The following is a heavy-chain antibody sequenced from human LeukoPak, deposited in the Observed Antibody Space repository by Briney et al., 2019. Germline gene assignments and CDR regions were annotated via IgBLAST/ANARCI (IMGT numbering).Heavy chain of an antibody. J-gene: IGHJ6*04. D-gene: IGHD3-10*02. V-gene: IGHV3-48*03. CDR3: AELGITMIGGV. CDR1: GFTFTKAW. Sequence: SGGSLRLSCEASGFTFTKAWMNWVRQAPGKGLEWVSYISSSGSTIYYADSVKGRFTISRDNAKNSLYLQMNSLRAEDMAVYYCAELGITMIGGVWGKGTTVTISS. CDR2: ISSSGSTI.